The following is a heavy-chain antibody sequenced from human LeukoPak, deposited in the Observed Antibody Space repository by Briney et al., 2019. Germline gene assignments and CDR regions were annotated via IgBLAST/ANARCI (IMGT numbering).Heavy chain of an antibody. CDR1: GFSIRTYY. Sequence: PGGSLRLSCAASGFSIRTYYMGWVRQVPGKGLEWVSVIYSGGTIRYADSVKGRFTFSRDNFKDTLNLQMNSLRADDTAVYYCVRAVHHNFYSDSSGYYGDAFDVWGQGTVVTVSS. CDR3: VRAVHHNFYSDSSGYYGDAFDV. D-gene: IGHD3-22*01. V-gene: IGHV3-53*01. CDR2: IYSGGTI. J-gene: IGHJ3*01.